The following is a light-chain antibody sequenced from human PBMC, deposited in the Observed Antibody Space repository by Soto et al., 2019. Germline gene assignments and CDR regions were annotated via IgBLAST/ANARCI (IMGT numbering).Light chain of an antibody. J-gene: IGLJ1*01. V-gene: IGLV2-8*01. CDR3: SSYAGSRNV. CDR2: EVN. CDR1: SSDVGGYNY. Sequence: QSVLTQPPSASGSPGHSVAISCTGTSSDVGGYNYVSWYQQHPGKTPKLVIYEVNKRPSGVPDRFSGSKCGNTASLTVSGLQAEDETDYYCSSYAGSRNVFGTGTKVTVL.